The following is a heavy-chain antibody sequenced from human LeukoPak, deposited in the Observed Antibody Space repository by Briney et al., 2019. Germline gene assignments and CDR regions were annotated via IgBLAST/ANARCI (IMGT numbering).Heavy chain of an antibody. D-gene: IGHD3-10*02. CDR2: ISSSSSYI. V-gene: IGHV3-21*01. J-gene: IGHJ6*04. Sequence: GGSLRLSCAASRFTFSSYTMNWVRQAPGKGLEWVSSISSSSSYIYYADSVKGRFTISRDNAKNSLYLQMNSLRAEDTAVYYCAELGITMIGGVWGKGTTVTISS. CDR3: AELGITMIGGV. CDR1: RFTFSSYT.